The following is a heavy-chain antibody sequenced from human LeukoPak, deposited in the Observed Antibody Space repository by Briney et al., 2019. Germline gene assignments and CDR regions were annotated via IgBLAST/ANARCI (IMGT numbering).Heavy chain of an antibody. Sequence: SQTLSFTCAISGDSVSSNSAAWNWIRQSPSRGLEWLGRTYYRSKWYNDYAVSVKSRITINPDTSKNQFSLQLNSVTPEDTAVYYCAGEGGNQLLYVRDRNWFDPWGQGTLVTVSS. CDR3: AGEGGNQLLYVRDRNWFDP. CDR2: TYYRSKWYN. J-gene: IGHJ5*02. CDR1: GDSVSSNSAA. V-gene: IGHV6-1*01. D-gene: IGHD2-2*02.